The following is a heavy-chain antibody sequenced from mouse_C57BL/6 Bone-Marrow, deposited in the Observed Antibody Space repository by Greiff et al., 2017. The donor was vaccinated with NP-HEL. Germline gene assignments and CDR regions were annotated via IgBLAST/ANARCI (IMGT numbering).Heavy chain of an antibody. Sequence: QVQLQQPGAELVKPGASVKLSCKASGYTFTSYWMHWVKQRPGQGLEWIGMIHPTSGSTNYNEKFKSKATLTVDKSSSTAYMQLSSLTSEDSAVYYCARRYYYDYGVDYWGQGTTLTVSS. V-gene: IGHV1-64*01. CDR3: ARRYYYDYGVDY. J-gene: IGHJ2*01. CDR2: IHPTSGST. D-gene: IGHD2-4*01. CDR1: GYTFTSYW.